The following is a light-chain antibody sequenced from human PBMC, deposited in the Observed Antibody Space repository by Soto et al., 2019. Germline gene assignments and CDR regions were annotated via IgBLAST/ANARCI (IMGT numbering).Light chain of an antibody. J-gene: IGLJ1*01. CDR3: SSFAGSNNLGV. Sequence: QSVLTQPPSASGSPGQSVTISCTGTSSDVGGYDYVSWYQQHPGEAPKLMIYEVSERPSGVPDRFSGSKSGNTASPTVSGLQAEDEADYYCSSFAGSNNLGVLGTGTKVTVL. V-gene: IGLV2-8*01. CDR2: EVS. CDR1: SSDVGGYDY.